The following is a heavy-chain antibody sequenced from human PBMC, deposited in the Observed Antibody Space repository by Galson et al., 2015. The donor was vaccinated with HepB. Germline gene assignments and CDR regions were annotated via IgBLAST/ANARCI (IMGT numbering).Heavy chain of an antibody. Sequence: CAISGDSVFSNSAAWNWIRQSPSRGLEWLGRTYYRSKWYNDYAVSVKSRITINPDTSKNQFSLQLNSVTPEDTAVYYCARDPIVGATTAYYYGMDAWGQGTTVTVSS. CDR1: GDSVFSNSAA. CDR2: TYYRSKWYN. D-gene: IGHD1-26*01. J-gene: IGHJ6*02. CDR3: ARDPIVGATTAYYYGMDA. V-gene: IGHV6-1*01.